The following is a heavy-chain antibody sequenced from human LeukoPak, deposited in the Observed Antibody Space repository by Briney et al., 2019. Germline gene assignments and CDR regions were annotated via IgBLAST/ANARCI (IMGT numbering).Heavy chain of an antibody. CDR1: GDSISSYY. D-gene: IGHD2-21*02. V-gene: IGHV4-4*09. J-gene: IGHJ3*01. CDR3: ARSVVTYYGSKNSMWPDAFDL. Sequence: SETLSLTCTVSGDSISSYYWSWIRQSPGKGPEWIGYIYGSGSAKYNPSLRSRVTISVDTSQIQISLRLSSVTAADTAVYYCARSVVTYYGSKNSMWPDAFDLWGQGTMVTVSS. CDR2: IYGSGSA.